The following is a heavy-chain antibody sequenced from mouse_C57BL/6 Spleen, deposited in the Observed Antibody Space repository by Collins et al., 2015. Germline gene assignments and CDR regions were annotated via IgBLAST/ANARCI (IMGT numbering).Heavy chain of an antibody. CDR1: GFTFSNYW. Sequence: EVKLEESGGGLVQPGGSMKLSCVASGFTFSNYWMNWVRQSPEKGLEWVAQIRLKSDNYATHYAESVKGRFTISRDDSKSSVYLQMNNLRAEDTGIYYCTPSITTVDWGQGTLVTVSA. D-gene: IGHD1-1*01. CDR3: TPSITTVD. J-gene: IGHJ3*01. CDR2: IRLKSDNYAT. V-gene: IGHV6-3*01.